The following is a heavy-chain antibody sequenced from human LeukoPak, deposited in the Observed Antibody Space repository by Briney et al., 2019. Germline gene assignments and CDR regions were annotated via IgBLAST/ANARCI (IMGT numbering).Heavy chain of an antibody. CDR1: GFTFSRYG. J-gene: IGHJ4*02. Sequence: PGESLRLSCAASGFTFSRYGMHWVRQAPGKGLEWVAVIWYDGSIKYNADSVKGRSTISKDNSKNTLHLQMNSLRGEDTAVYYCAKGDRGSYYPGGIDYWGQGTLVTVSS. CDR2: IWYDGSIK. D-gene: IGHD3-10*01. V-gene: IGHV3-33*06. CDR3: AKGDRGSYYPGGIDY.